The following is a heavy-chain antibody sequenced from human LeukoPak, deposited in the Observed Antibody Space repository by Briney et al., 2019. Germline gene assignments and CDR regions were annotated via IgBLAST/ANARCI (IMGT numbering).Heavy chain of an antibody. CDR3: ARVGQPTDFVVVPAARSDLGMFDY. J-gene: IGHJ4*02. CDR1: VYTFTGYY. Sequence: ASVKLSCKTSVYTFTGYYMHWVRQPPGQGLEWKGLINPNTGDTKSAQKFKGRVTLTRDTSISTAYMELTSLRADDTALYYCARVGQPTDFVVVPAARSDLGMFDYWGQGPLVTVSS. CDR2: INPNTGDT. V-gene: IGHV1-2*02. D-gene: IGHD2-2*01.